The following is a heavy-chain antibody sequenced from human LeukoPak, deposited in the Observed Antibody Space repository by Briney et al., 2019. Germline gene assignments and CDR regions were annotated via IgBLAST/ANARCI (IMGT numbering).Heavy chain of an antibody. CDR1: GFTFSSYA. J-gene: IGHJ4*02. Sequence: PGGSLRLSCAASGFTFSSYAMSWVRQAPGKGLEWVSAISGSGGSTYYADSVKGRFTISRDNSKNTLCLQMNSLRAEDTAVYYCAKSSSSWYLGLVDYWGQGTLVTVSS. CDR2: ISGSGGST. V-gene: IGHV3-23*01. CDR3: AKSSSSWYLGLVDY. D-gene: IGHD6-13*01.